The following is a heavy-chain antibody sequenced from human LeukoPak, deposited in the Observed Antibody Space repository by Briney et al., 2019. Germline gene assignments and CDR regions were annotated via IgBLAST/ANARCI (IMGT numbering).Heavy chain of an antibody. CDR3: ASTLWFGELFVGDNWFDP. J-gene: IGHJ5*02. D-gene: IGHD3-10*01. Sequence: SETLSITCTVSGGSISSSSYYWGWIRQPPGKGLEWIGSIYYSGSTYYNPSLKSRVTISVDTSKNQFSLKLSSVTAADTAVYYCASTLWFGELFVGDNWFDPWGQGTLVTVSS. V-gene: IGHV4-39*01. CDR1: GGSISSSSYY. CDR2: IYYSGST.